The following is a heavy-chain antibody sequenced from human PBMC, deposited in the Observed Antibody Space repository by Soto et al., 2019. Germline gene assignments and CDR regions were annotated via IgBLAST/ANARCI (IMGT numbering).Heavy chain of an antibody. CDR2: IDIGGNT. J-gene: IGHJ4*02. CDR1: GFSVTNNY. Sequence: EVQVVESGGGLVQPGGSLRLSCAASGFSVTNNYMNWVRQAPGKGLEWVSIIDIGGNTYYADSVKDRFTISRDNSTNPLYLHMDSRRAEDTAVYYCARGRGSTCYLGREHYFDYWGQGTLVTVSP. CDR3: ARGRGSTCYLGREHYFDY. V-gene: IGHV3-66*01. D-gene: IGHD2-2*01.